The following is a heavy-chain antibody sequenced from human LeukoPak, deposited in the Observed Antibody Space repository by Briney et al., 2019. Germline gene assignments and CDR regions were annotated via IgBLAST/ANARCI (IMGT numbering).Heavy chain of an antibody. CDR2: IIPIFGIA. D-gene: IGHD2-8*01. V-gene: IGHV1-69*10. Sequence: SVKVSCKASGGTFISYAISWVRQAPGQGLEWMGRIIPIFGIANYAQKFQGRVTITADKSTSTAYMELSSLRSEDTAVYYCASTTNIVLMVYAIQEEYDYYGMDVWGQGTTVTVPS. CDR1: GGTFISYA. J-gene: IGHJ6*02. CDR3: ASTTNIVLMVYAIQEEYDYYGMDV.